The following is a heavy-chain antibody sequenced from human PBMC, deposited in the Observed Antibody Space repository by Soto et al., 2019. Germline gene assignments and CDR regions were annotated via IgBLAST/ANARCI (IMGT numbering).Heavy chain of an antibody. CDR3: ARQASYDSSAYYGFHY. J-gene: IGHJ4*02. Sequence: GESLKISCQGSGYSFTNYWIGWVRQMPGKGLEWMGIIYPGDSDTRYSPSFQGQVTVSADKSISTAYLQWNSLKASDTAMYYCARQASYDSSAYYGFHYWGQGTLVTVSS. V-gene: IGHV5-51*01. CDR1: GYSFTNYW. D-gene: IGHD3-22*01. CDR2: IYPGDSDT.